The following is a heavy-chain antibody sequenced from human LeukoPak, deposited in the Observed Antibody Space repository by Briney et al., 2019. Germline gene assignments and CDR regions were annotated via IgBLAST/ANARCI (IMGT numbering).Heavy chain of an antibody. Sequence: GASVKVSCKASGGTFSSYAISWVRQAPGQGLEWMGRIIPILGIANYAQKFQGRVTITADKSTSTAYMELSSLRSEDTAVYYCARTGREYCSSTSCPAFGTLDYWGQGTLVTVSS. D-gene: IGHD2-2*01. V-gene: IGHV1-69*04. CDR3: ARTGREYCSSTSCPAFGTLDY. CDR2: IIPILGIA. J-gene: IGHJ4*02. CDR1: GGTFSSYA.